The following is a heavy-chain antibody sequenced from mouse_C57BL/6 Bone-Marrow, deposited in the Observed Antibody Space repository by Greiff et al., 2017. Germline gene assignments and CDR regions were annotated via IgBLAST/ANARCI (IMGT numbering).Heavy chain of an antibody. CDR1: GYTFTSYW. Sequence: QVQLQQPGAELVRPGTSVKLSCKASGYTFTSYWMHWVKQRPGQGLEWIGVIDPSDSYTNYNQKFKGKATLTVDTSSSTAYMPLSSPTSEDPAVYYCARSGDSYYFDYWGQGTTLTVSS. V-gene: IGHV1-59*01. J-gene: IGHJ2*01. CDR3: ARSGDSYYFDY. CDR2: IDPSDSYT. D-gene: IGHD3-1*01.